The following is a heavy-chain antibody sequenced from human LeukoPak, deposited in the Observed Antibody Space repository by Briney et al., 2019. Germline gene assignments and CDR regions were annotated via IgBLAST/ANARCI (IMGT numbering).Heavy chain of an antibody. CDR1: GFTFSSYF. J-gene: IGHJ4*02. CDR2: IKQDGSET. D-gene: IGHD2-15*01. CDR3: ARLYCSGATCYSYFVY. V-gene: IGHV3-7*05. Sequence: GGSLRLSCAASGFTFSSYFMSWVRQAPGKRLEWVASIKQDGSETYSLDSVKGRFTISRDNAKNSVYLQMNSLRAEDTAVYYCARLYCSGATCYSYFVYWGQGALVTVSS.